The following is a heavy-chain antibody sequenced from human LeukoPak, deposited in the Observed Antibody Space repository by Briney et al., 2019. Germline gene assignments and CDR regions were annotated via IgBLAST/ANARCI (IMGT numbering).Heavy chain of an antibody. J-gene: IGHJ4*02. V-gene: IGHV3-53*01. CDR3: ARAKPKNMVRGLIMRRESRYYFDY. CDR2: IYSGGST. Sequence: GRSLRLSCAASGLTLSSNYMSWVRQAPGKGLEWVSVIYSGGSTYYADSVKGRFTISRDNSKSMLYIQMNSLRAEDTAVYYCARAKPKNMVRGLIMRRESRYYFDYWGQGTLVTVSP. CDR1: GLTLSSNY. D-gene: IGHD3-10*01.